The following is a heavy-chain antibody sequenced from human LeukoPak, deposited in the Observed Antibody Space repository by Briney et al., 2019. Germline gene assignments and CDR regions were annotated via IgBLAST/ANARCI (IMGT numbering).Heavy chain of an antibody. J-gene: IGHJ3*02. V-gene: IGHV5-51*01. CDR1: GYSFTNYW. CDR2: IYPGDSDT. Sequence: GESLKISCKGSGYSFTNYWIGWVRQMPGKGLEWMGIIYPGDSDTRYSPSLQGQVTISADKSISTAYLQWSSLKASDTAMYYCARHSIAVAGNDAFDIWGQGTMVTVSS. CDR3: ARHSIAVAGNDAFDI. D-gene: IGHD6-19*01.